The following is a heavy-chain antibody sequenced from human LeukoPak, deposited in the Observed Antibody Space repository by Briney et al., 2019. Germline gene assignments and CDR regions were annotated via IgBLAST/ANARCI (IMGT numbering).Heavy chain of an antibody. CDR2: INPNSGGT. CDR3: ARAVAVAGNDFDY. V-gene: IGHV1-2*04. D-gene: IGHD6-19*01. Sequence: GASVKFSCKASGYTFTGYYMHWVRQAPGQGLEWMGWINPNSGGTNYAQKFQGWVTMTRDTSISTAYMELSRLRSDDTAVYYCARAVAVAGNDFDYWGQGTLVTVSS. J-gene: IGHJ4*02. CDR1: GYTFTGYY.